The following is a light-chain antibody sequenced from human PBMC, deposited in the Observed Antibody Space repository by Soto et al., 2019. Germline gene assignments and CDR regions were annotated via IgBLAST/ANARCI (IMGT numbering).Light chain of an antibody. V-gene: IGKV2-28*01. CDR2: LGS. CDR1: QSLLHSNGYNY. Sequence: DIVMTQSPLSLPVTPGEPASISCRSSQSLLHSNGYNYLDWYLQKPGQSPQLLIYLGSNRASGVPARFSGSGSGTDFTLKISRVEAADVGVYYCMQALQTPLTFGGGNKVEIK. CDR3: MQALQTPLT. J-gene: IGKJ4*01.